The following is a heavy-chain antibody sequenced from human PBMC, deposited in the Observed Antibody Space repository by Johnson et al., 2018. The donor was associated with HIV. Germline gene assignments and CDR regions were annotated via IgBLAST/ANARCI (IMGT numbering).Heavy chain of an antibody. CDR3: ARPLLLWFGETYDAFDI. D-gene: IGHD3-10*01. CDR1: GFTFSSYW. J-gene: IGHJ3*02. CDR2: IKQDGSVK. Sequence: VQLVESGGGVVQPGRSLRLSCAASGFTFSSYWMSWVRQAPGKGLEWVANIKQDGSVKYYVDSVKGRFTISRDNAKNSLYLQMNSLRAEDTAVYYCARPLLLWFGETYDAFDIWGQGTMVTVSS. V-gene: IGHV3-7*01.